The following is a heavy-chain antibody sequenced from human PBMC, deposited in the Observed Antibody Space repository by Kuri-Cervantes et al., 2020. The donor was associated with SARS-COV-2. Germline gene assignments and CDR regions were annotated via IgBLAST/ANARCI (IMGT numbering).Heavy chain of an antibody. J-gene: IGHJ6*02. CDR2: IRSKANSYAT. D-gene: IGHD5-24*01. V-gene: IGHV3-73*01. CDR1: GFTFGGHW. CDR3: TRRRLLYGMDV. Sequence: GGSLRLSCVASGFTFGGHWMHWVRQASGKGLEWVGRIRSKANSYATAYAASVKGRFTISRDDSKNTAYLQMNSLKTEDTAVYYCTRRRLLYGMDVWGQGTTVTVSS.